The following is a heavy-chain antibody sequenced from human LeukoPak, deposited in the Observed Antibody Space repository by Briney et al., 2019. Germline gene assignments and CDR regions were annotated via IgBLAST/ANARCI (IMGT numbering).Heavy chain of an antibody. CDR3: AKDGNILTGYLYYYYMDV. CDR1: GFTFSSYA. D-gene: IGHD3-9*01. CDR2: ISGSGGST. V-gene: IGHV3-23*01. J-gene: IGHJ6*03. Sequence: PGGSLRLSCAASGFTFSSYAMSWVRQAPGKGLEWVSAISGSGGSTYYADSVKGRFTISRDNSKNTLYLQMNSLRAEDTAVYYCAKDGNILTGYLYYYYMDVWGKGTTVTVSS.